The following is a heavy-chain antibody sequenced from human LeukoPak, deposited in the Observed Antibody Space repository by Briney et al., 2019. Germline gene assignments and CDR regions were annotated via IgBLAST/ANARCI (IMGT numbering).Heavy chain of an antibody. V-gene: IGHV1-8*01. CDR1: GYTFTSYD. Sequence: ASVKVSCKASGYTFTSYDINWVRQATGQGLEWMGWMNPNSGNTGYAQKFQGRVTMTRDTSASTVYMELSSLRSEDTAVYYCTSVYKHGMGVWGQGTTVTVSS. CDR3: TSVYKHGMGV. D-gene: IGHD5-24*01. CDR2: MNPNSGNT. J-gene: IGHJ6*02.